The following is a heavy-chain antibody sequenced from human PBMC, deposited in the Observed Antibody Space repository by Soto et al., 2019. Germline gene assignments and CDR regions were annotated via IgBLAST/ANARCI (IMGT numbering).Heavy chain of an antibody. CDR2: IYYSGST. V-gene: IGHV4-59*12. CDR3: ARLVSLLQPIDS. CDR1: GGSISSYY. J-gene: IGHJ5*01. D-gene: IGHD4-4*01. Sequence: PSETLSLTCTVSGGSISSYYWSWIRQPPGKGLEWIGYIYYSGSTNYNPSLKSRVTISADRSTATAFLQWRSLEASDSALYFCARLVSLLQPIDSWGQGTPVTVSS.